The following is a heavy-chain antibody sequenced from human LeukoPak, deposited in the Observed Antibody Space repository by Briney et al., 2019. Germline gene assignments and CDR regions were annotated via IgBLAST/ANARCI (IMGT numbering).Heavy chain of an antibody. D-gene: IGHD6-19*01. CDR3: ATEGFGSGWYRDDAFDI. J-gene: IGHJ3*02. V-gene: IGHV1-8*03. CDR1: GYSFTNYD. CDR2: MNPNSGIT. Sequence: ASVKVSCKASGYSFTNYDINWVRQATGQGLEWMGWMNPNSGITAYAQKFQGRVTITRNTSISTAYMELSSLRSEDTAVYYCATEGFGSGWYRDDAFDIWGQGTMVTVSS.